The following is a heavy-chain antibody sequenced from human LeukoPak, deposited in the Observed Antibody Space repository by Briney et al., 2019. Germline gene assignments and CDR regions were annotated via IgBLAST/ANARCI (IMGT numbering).Heavy chain of an antibody. CDR1: GFTLTNAW. J-gene: IGHJ4*02. D-gene: IGHD3-22*01. CDR3: ARERYYYDSSGPGRPYYFDY. Sequence: TGGSLRLSCAPSGFTLTNAWMSWVRQAPGKGLEWVANIKQDGSETYYVDSVTGRLTISRDNAKNSLYLQMNSLRAEDTAVYYCARERYYYDSSGPGRPYYFDYWGQGTLVTVSS. V-gene: IGHV3-7*04. CDR2: IKQDGSET.